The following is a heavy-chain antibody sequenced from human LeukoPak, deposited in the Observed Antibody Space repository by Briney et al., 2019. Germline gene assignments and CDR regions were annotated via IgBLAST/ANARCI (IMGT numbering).Heavy chain of an antibody. CDR2: IYTSGST. J-gene: IGHJ4*02. V-gene: IGHV4-61*02. D-gene: IGHD6-19*01. CDR1: GGSISSGSYY. Sequence: SETLSLTCTVSGGSISSGSYYWSWTRQPAGKGLEWIGRIYTSGSTNYNPSLKSRVTISVDTSKNQFSLKLSSVTAADTAVYYCASSGYSSGWYYFDSWGQGTLVTVSS. CDR3: ASSGYSSGWYYFDS.